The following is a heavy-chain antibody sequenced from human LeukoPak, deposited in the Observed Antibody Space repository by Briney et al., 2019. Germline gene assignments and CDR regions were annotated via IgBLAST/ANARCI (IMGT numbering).Heavy chain of an antibody. J-gene: IGHJ4*02. V-gene: IGHV1-8*01. D-gene: IGHD6-19*01. CDR1: GYTFTSYD. Sequence: PWASVKVSCKASGYTFTSYDINWVRQATGQGLEWMGWMNPNSGNTGYAQKFQGRVTMTRNTSISTAYMGLSSLRSEDTAVYYCARGGGSSGNFDYWGQGTLVTVSS. CDR3: ARGGGSSGNFDY. CDR2: MNPNSGNT.